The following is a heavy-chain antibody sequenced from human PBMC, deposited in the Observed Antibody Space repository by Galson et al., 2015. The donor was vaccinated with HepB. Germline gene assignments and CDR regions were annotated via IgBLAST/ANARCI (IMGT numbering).Heavy chain of an antibody. CDR1: GFTVSSNY. J-gene: IGHJ2*01. Sequence: SLRLSCAASGFTVSSNYMSWVRQAPGKGLEWVSVIYSGGSTYYADSVKGRFTISRHNSKNTLYLQMNSLRAEDTAVYYCARDYYDSSGYLTYWYFDLWGRGTLVTVSS. D-gene: IGHD3-22*01. CDR3: ARDYYDSSGYLTYWYFDL. V-gene: IGHV3-53*04. CDR2: IYSGGST.